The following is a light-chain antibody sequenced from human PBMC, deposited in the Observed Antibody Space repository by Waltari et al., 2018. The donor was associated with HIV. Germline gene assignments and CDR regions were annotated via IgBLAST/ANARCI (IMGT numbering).Light chain of an antibody. CDR1: QTISSY. J-gene: IGKJ2*01. Sequence: DIQMTQSPSSLSASVGDRVTLTCRASQTISSYLNWYQQKPGKAPKLLIYAASNLQSGVPSRFSGSGSGTDFTLTISSLHPEDFATYYCQQSYSTPYTFGQGTKLEIK. V-gene: IGKV1-39*01. CDR3: QQSYSTPYT. CDR2: AAS.